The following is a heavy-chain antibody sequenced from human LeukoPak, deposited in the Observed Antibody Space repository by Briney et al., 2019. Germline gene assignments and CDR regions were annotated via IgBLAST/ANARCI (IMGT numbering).Heavy chain of an antibody. CDR1: GFTFSSYS. CDR3: ARDQGAVAGIGDV. D-gene: IGHD6-19*01. J-gene: IGHJ6*02. V-gene: IGHV3-21*01. Sequence: GGSLRLSCAASGFTFSSYSMNWVRQAPGQGLEWVSSISGSSSYIYYADSVKGRFTISRDNAKNSLYLQMNSLRAEDTAVYYCARDQGAVAGIGDVWGQGTTVTVSS. CDR2: ISGSSSYI.